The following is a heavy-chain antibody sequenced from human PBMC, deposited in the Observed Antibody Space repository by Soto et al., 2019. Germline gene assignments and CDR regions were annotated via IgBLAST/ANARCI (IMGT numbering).Heavy chain of an antibody. CDR1: GYSFTTYG. D-gene: IGHD2-8*01. Sequence: ASVKVSCKASGYSFTTYGIIWVRQAPGQGLEWVGWISGYNGDTNNAQKFQDRVTMTIDRSTTTAYLELRSLTSDDTAVYYCAKNGHPPYYYYGMDVWGQGTTVTVSS. CDR2: ISGYNGDT. V-gene: IGHV1-18*01. J-gene: IGHJ6*02. CDR3: AKNGHPPYYYYGMDV.